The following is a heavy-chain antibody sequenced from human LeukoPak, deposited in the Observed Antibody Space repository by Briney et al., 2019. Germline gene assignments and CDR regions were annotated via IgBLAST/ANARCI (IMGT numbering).Heavy chain of an antibody. CDR3: ARDPGPGYYYGTDV. V-gene: IGHV4-59*12. Sequence: PSETLSLTCTVSGGSISSYYWSWIRQPPGKGLEWIGYIYYSGSTNYNPSLKSRVAISVDTSVNQFSLKLSSVTAADTAVYYCARDPGPGYYYGTDVWGQGTTVTVSS. D-gene: IGHD3-10*01. CDR2: IYYSGST. J-gene: IGHJ6*02. CDR1: GGSISSYY.